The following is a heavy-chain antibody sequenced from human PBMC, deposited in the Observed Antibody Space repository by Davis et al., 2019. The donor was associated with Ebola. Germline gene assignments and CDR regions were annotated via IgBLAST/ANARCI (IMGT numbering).Heavy chain of an antibody. CDR1: GGSISSSSYY. J-gene: IGHJ5*02. Sequence: PSETLSLTCTVSGGSISSSSYYWGWIRQPPGKGLEWIGSIYYSGSTYYNPSLKSRVTISVDTSKNQFSLKLSSVTAADTAVYYCAEYSSSWYWFDPWGQGTLVTVSS. D-gene: IGHD6-13*01. CDR3: AEYSSSWYWFDP. CDR2: IYYSGST. V-gene: IGHV4-39*01.